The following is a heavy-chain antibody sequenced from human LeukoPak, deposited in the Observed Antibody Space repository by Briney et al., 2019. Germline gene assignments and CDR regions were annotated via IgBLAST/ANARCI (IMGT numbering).Heavy chain of an antibody. D-gene: IGHD6-13*01. J-gene: IGHJ4*02. CDR1: GYTFTSYY. Sequence: GASVRVSCKASGYTFTSYYMHWVRQAPGQGLEWMGIINPSGGSTSYAQKFQGRVTMTRDTSTSTVYMELSSLRSDDTAVYYCARGLLQQLFDSRWGQGTLVTVSS. V-gene: IGHV1-46*01. CDR2: INPSGGST. CDR3: ARGLLQQLFDSR.